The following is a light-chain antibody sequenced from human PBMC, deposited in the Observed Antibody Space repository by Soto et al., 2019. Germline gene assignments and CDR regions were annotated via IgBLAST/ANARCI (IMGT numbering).Light chain of an antibody. CDR1: QGVSRK. Sequence: DIGMTQSRGTLSVAPGERVTFSCRASQGVSRKLAWYQHKPGQAPRRLISGASTGATGIPARLSGSGYGTEFTLTISSLKYEDCEIYYCPQYHTWTITFGGGTKVDIK. J-gene: IGKJ4*01. V-gene: IGKV3-15*01. CDR2: GAS. CDR3: PQYHTWTIT.